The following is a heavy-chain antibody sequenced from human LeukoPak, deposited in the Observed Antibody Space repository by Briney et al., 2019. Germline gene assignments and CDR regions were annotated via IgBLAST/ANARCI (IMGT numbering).Heavy chain of an antibody. V-gene: IGHV1-18*01. J-gene: IGHJ3*02. CDR2: ISAYNGNT. CDR1: GGTFSSYA. Sequence: ASVKVSXKASGGTFSSYAISWVRQAPGQGLEWMGWISAYNGNTNYAQKLQGRVTMTTDTSTSTAYMELRSLRSDDTAVYYCARAYSSGYPGAFDIWGQGTMVTVSS. CDR3: ARAYSSGYPGAFDI. D-gene: IGHD3-22*01.